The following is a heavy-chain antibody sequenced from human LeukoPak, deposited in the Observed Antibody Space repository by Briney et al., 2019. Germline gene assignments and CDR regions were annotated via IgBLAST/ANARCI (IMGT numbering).Heavy chain of an antibody. CDR2: IKQDGSKK. J-gene: IGHJ4*02. CDR1: GFPFSSYW. D-gene: IGHD4/OR15-4a*01. CDR3: ARDLAWGAY. V-gene: IGHV3-7*01. Sequence: GGSLRLSCVASGFPFSSYWMTWVRQAPGKGLEWVANIKQDGSKKSYVDSVKGRLTISRDNARNSLYLEMNSLRDEDTAVYYCARDLAWGAYWGQGTLVTVSS.